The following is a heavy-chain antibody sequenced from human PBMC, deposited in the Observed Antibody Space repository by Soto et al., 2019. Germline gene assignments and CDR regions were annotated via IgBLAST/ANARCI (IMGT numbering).Heavy chain of an antibody. V-gene: IGHV3-73*01. CDR1: GFTFSGSA. CDR2: IRSKANSYAT. Sequence: GESLKISCAASGFTFSGSAMHWVRQASGKGLEWVGRIRSKANSYATGYAASVKGRFTISRDESKNTSYLQMNSLKTEDSAVFYCTHVGVGGYSSYAFDIWGQGTMVTVSS. J-gene: IGHJ3*02. CDR3: THVGVGGYSSYAFDI. D-gene: IGHD5-18*01.